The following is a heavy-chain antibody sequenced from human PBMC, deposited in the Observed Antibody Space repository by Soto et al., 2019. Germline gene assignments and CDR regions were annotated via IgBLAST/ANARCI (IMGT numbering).Heavy chain of an antibody. CDR3: ASGDLLSWAY. CDR1: GYTFTGNY. V-gene: IGHV1-2*04. CDR2: INPNSGGT. Sequence: QVQLVQSGAEVKKPGASLKFSSKASGYTFTGNYRHWVRQAPGQGLEWMGWINPNSGGTNYAQKFQGWVTMTRDTSISTAYMELSRLRSDDTAVYYCASGDLLSWAYWGQGTLVTVSS. J-gene: IGHJ4*02. D-gene: IGHD1-26*01.